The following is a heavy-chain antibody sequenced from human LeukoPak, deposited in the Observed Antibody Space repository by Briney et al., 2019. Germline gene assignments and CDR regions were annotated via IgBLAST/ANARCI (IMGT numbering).Heavy chain of an antibody. V-gene: IGHV4-34*01. CDR2: INHSGST. J-gene: IGHJ4*02. CDR3: AVAELLWFGELRKYFDY. CDR1: GGSISSYY. D-gene: IGHD3-10*01. Sequence: SETLSLTCTVSGGSISSYYWSWIRQPPGKGLEWIGEINHSGSTNYNPSLKSRVTISVDTSKNQFSLKLSSVTAADTAVYYCAVAELLWFGELRKYFDYWGQGTLVTVSS.